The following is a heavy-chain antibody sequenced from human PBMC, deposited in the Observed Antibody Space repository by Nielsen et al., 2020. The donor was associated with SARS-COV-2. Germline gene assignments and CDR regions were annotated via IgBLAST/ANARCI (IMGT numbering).Heavy chain of an antibody. CDR3: VRDMIIVASGSGAFDV. Sequence: GGSLRLSCAASGFTFSSLWMSWVRQVPGKGLEWVADIKPDGSEKVYVDSVKGRFTISRDNAKNSLYLQMNSLRVEDTAFYYCVRDMIIVASGSGAFDVWGQGTMVTVSS. J-gene: IGHJ3*01. CDR2: IKPDGSEK. CDR1: GFTFSSLW. D-gene: IGHD5-12*01. V-gene: IGHV3-7*03.